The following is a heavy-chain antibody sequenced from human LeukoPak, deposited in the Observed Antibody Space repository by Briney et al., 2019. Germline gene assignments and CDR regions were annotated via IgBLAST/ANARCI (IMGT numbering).Heavy chain of an antibody. V-gene: IGHV3-9*01. CDR3: AKARSWELLVYYFDY. CDR2: ISWNSGSI. J-gene: IGHJ4*02. Sequence: GRSLRLSCAASGFTFDDYAMHWVRQAPGKGLEWVSGISWNSGSIGYADSVKGRFTISRDNAKSSLYLQMNSLRAEDTALYYCAKARSWELLVYYFDYWGQGTLVTVSS. D-gene: IGHD1-26*01. CDR1: GFTFDDYA.